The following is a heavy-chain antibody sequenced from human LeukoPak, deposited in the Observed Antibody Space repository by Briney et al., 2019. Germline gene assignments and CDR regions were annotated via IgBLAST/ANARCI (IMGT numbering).Heavy chain of an antibody. V-gene: IGHV3-23*01. CDR1: GFTFSSYA. CDR2: VTGSGGST. D-gene: IGHD3-22*01. Sequence: GGSLRLSCAASGFTFSSYAMSWVRQAPGKGLEWVAVVTGSGGSTYYADSVKGRFTISRDNSKSTLNLQMNSLRVEDTAVYYCAKDPRASSAYYYDRLGYWGQGTLVTVSS. CDR3: AKDPRASSAYYYDRLGY. J-gene: IGHJ4*02.